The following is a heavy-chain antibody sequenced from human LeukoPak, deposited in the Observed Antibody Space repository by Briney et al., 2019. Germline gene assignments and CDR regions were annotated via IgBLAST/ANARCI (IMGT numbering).Heavy chain of an antibody. CDR2: ISGSGGNT. CDR1: GFTFSSYD. V-gene: IGHV3-23*01. CDR3: ARVDEQWLVFPGGYYGMDV. J-gene: IGHJ6*02. Sequence: GGSLRLSCAASGFTFSSYDMSWVRQAPGKGLEWVSAISGSGGNTYYADSVKGRFTISRDNSKNTLYLQMNSLRAEDTAVYYCARVDEQWLVFPGGYYGMDVWGQGTTVTVSS. D-gene: IGHD6-19*01.